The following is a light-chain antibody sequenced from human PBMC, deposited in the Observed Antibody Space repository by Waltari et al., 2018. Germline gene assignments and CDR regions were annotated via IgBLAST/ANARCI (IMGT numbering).Light chain of an antibody. Sequence: QSVLTQPPSVSGAPGQRVTISCTASSSNIGSPYNVHWYQQVPGRAPKLLIYDDSHRPSGVPDRFSGSKSGTSASLAITGLQAEDEAEYFCQSYDSGLNGLFFGGGTKVTVL. CDR3: QSYDSGLNGLF. J-gene: IGLJ2*01. CDR1: SSNIGSPYN. V-gene: IGLV1-40*01. CDR2: DDS.